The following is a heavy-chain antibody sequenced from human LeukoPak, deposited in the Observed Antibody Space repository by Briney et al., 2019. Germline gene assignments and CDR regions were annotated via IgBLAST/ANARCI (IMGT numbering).Heavy chain of an antibody. CDR3: ARHMGSSSRVAPLGY. J-gene: IGHJ4*02. Sequence: GGSLEISCKGSGYSFTNHWIAWVRQLPGKGLEWMGIFYPSDSDTRYSPSFQGQVTFSADKSISTAYLQWSSLKASDTAIYYCARHMGSSSRVAPLGYWGQGTLVTVSS. D-gene: IGHD3-10*01. CDR1: GYSFTNHW. V-gene: IGHV5-51*01. CDR2: FYPSDSDT.